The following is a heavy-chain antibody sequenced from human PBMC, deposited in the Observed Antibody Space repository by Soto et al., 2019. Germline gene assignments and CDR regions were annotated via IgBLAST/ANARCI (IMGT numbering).Heavy chain of an antibody. CDR1: GGSISSSSYY. J-gene: IGHJ4*02. D-gene: IGHD3-10*01. CDR3: ARRLDATMVRGVYRDY. V-gene: IGHV4-39*01. Sequence: SETLSLTCTVSGGSISSSSYYWGWIRQPPGKGLEWIGSIYYSGSTYYNPSLKSRVTISVDTSKNQFSLKLSSVTAADTAVYYCARRLDATMVRGVYRDYWGQGTLVTVSS. CDR2: IYYSGST.